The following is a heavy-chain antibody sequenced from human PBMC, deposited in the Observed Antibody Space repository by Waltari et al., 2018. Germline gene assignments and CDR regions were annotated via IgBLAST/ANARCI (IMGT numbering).Heavy chain of an antibody. CDR2: ISGSGGST. D-gene: IGHD3-22*01. CDR1: GFTFSSYA. J-gene: IGHJ4*02. CDR3: ALYYYDSSGYRPDY. Sequence: EVQLLESGGGLVQPGGSLSLSCAASGFTFSSYAMSWVRQAPGKGLEGVSAISGSGGSTYYADSVKGRFTISRDNSKNTLYLQMNSLRAEDTAVYYCALYYYDSSGYRPDYWGQGTLVTVSS. V-gene: IGHV3-23*01.